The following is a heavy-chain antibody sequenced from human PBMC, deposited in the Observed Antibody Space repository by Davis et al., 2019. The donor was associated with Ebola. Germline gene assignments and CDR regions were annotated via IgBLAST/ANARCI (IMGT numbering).Heavy chain of an antibody. Sequence: GESLKISCAASGFTFSDYYMSWIRQAPGKGLEWVASISSNSRGIYYTDSVKGRFTISRDNSKKSLYLQMNGLRAEDTAVYFCAGFFDYWGQGTLVTVSS. V-gene: IGHV3-11*04. CDR2: ISSNSRGI. CDR1: GFTFSDYY. J-gene: IGHJ4*02. CDR3: AGFFDY.